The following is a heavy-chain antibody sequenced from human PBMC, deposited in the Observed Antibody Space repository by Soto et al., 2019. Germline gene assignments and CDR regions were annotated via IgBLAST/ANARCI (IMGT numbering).Heavy chain of an antibody. J-gene: IGHJ4*02. CDR1: GFTFSSYA. CDR3: AKDPTYYDFWSGFDY. D-gene: IGHD3-3*01. V-gene: IGHV3-23*01. Sequence: LRLSCAASGFTFSSYAMSWVRQAPGKGLEWVSAISGSGGSTYYADSVKGRFTISRDNSKNTLYLQMNSLRAEDMAVYYCAKDPTYYDFWSGFDYWGQGTLVTVSS. CDR2: ISGSGGST.